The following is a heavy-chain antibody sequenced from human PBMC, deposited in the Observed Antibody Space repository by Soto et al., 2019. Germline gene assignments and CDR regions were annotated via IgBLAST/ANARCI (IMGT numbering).Heavy chain of an antibody. V-gene: IGHV1-69*01. Sequence: QVQLVQSGAEVKKPGSSVKVSCKASGGTFSSYAISWVRQAPGQGLEWMGGIIPIFGTANYAQKFQGRVTITADESTRTAYMELSSLRSEDTAVYYCARGHTYYYDSSGYARDAFDIWGQGTMVTVSS. J-gene: IGHJ3*02. CDR2: IIPIFGTA. D-gene: IGHD3-22*01. CDR3: ARGHTYYYDSSGYARDAFDI. CDR1: GGTFSSYA.